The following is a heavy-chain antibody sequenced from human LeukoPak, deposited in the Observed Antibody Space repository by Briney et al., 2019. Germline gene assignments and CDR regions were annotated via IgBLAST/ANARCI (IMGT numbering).Heavy chain of an antibody. D-gene: IGHD6-13*01. J-gene: IGHJ4*02. CDR2: IYHSGST. Sequence: SETLSLTCAVYGGSFSGYYWSWIRQPPGKGLEWIGSIYHSGSTYYNPSLKSRVTISVDTSKNQFSLKLSSVTAADTAVYYCARGAAAGLRNFDYWGQGTLVTVSS. V-gene: IGHV4-34*01. CDR1: GGSFSGYY. CDR3: ARGAAAGLRNFDY.